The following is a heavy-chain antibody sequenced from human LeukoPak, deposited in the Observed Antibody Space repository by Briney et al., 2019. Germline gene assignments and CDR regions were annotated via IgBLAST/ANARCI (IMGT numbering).Heavy chain of an antibody. D-gene: IGHD4-11*01. CDR3: AKDRYSNYVANWFDP. CDR1: GFTFSSYA. Sequence: GGSLRLSCAASGFTFSSYAMSWVRQAPGKGLEWVSGISGSGGRVGNTYYADSMKGRFTISRDNSKNTLYLQMNSLRADDTAVYYCAKDRYSNYVANWFDPWGQGTLVTVSS. V-gene: IGHV3-23*01. J-gene: IGHJ5*02. CDR2: ISGSGGRVGNT.